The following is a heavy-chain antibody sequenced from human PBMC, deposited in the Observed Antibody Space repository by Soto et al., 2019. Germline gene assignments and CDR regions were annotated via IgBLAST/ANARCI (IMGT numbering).Heavy chain of an antibody. D-gene: IGHD3-22*01. V-gene: IGHV3-74*01. CDR1: GFTLRSYW. J-gene: IGHJ4*02. Sequence: HPGGSLRLSCAASGFTLRSYWMHWVRQAPGKGLVWVSRISGDESRTSYADSVKGRFTISRDNAKNTLLLQMNSLRADDTAVYYCARGGASYYYDSSAHRAKLDYWGQGTLVTVSS. CDR2: ISGDESRT. CDR3: ARGGASYYYDSSAHRAKLDY.